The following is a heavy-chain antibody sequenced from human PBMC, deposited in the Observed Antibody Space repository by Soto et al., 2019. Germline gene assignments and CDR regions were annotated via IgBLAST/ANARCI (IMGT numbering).Heavy chain of an antibody. D-gene: IGHD6-13*01. CDR2: ISSSGSTI. CDR1: GFTFSSYE. Sequence: GSLRLSCAASGFTFSSYEMNWVRQAPGKGLEWVSYISSSGSTIYYADSVKGRFTISRDNAKNSLYLQMNSLRAEDTAVYYCARDSSYSSSWYSPNAFDIWGQGTMVTVSS. J-gene: IGHJ3*02. CDR3: ARDSSYSSSWYSPNAFDI. V-gene: IGHV3-48*03.